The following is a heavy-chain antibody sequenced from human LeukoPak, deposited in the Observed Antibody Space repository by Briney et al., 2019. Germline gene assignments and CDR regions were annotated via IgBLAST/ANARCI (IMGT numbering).Heavy chain of an antibody. V-gene: IGHV3-21*01. CDR2: ISSSSSYI. J-gene: IGHJ3*02. D-gene: IGHD6-25*01. CDR3: ARADSSGRGAFDI. Sequence: PGGSLRLSCAASGFTFSSYSMNWVRQAPGKGPEWVSSISSSSSYIYYADSVKGRFTISRDNAKNSLYLQMNSLRAEDTAVYYCARADSSGRGAFDIWGQGTMVTVSS. CDR1: GFTFSSYS.